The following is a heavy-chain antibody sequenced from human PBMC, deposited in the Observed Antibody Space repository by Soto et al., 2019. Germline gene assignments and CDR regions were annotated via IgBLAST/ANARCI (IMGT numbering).Heavy chain of an antibody. V-gene: IGHV1-69*01. D-gene: IGHD1-26*01. CDR1: GGTFSSYS. CDR2: IIPIFGTA. CDR3: ARDGGRHSGGIDY. Sequence: QVQLVQSGAEVKKPGSSVKVSCKASGGTFSSYSINWVRQAPGQGLEWMGEIIPIFGTANYAQKFQGRVTITADEATSTAYMEMSSLRSEDTAVYYCARDGGRHSGGIDYWGQGTLVTVSS. J-gene: IGHJ4*02.